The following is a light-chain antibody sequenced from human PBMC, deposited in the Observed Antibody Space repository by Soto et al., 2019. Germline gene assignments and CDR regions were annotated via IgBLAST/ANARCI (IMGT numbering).Light chain of an antibody. CDR3: SSYAGSNNYV. V-gene: IGLV2-8*01. CDR2: EVT. Sequence: QSVLAQPPSASGSPGQSVTISCTGTSSGVGGYNYVSWYQRHPGKAPKLMIFEVTKRPSGVPDRFSGSKSGNTASLTVSGLQAEDESDYYCSSYAGSNNYVFGAGTKVT. CDR1: SSGVGGYNY. J-gene: IGLJ1*01.